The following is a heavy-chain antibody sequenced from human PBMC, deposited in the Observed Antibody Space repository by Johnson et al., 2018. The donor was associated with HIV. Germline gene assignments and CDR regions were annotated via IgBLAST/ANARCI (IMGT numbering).Heavy chain of an antibody. V-gene: IGHV3-30*04. CDR1: GFTFSSYA. CDR3: AGEVGASGSDAFDI. Sequence: VQLVESGGGVVQPGRSLRLSCAASGFTFSSYAMHWVRQAPGKGLEWVAVIAYDGSNKYYADSVKGRFTISRDNSKNTLYLQLYSLRPEDTAVYSCAGEVGASGSDAFDIWGQGTMVTVSS. D-gene: IGHD1-26*01. CDR2: IAYDGSNK. J-gene: IGHJ3*02.